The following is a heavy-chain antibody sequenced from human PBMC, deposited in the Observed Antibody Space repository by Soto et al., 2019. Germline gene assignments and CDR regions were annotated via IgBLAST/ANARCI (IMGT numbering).Heavy chain of an antibody. J-gene: IGHJ6*03. CDR1: GGTFSSYT. CDR2: IIPILGIA. D-gene: IGHD1-1*01. CDR3: ARAGNWNDGADYYYYMDV. V-gene: IGHV1-69*02. Sequence: GASVKVSCKASGGTFSSYTISWVRQAPGQGVEWMGRIIPILGIANYAQKFQGRVTITADKSTSTAYMELSSLRSEDTAVYYCARAGNWNDGADYYYYMDVWGKGTTVTV.